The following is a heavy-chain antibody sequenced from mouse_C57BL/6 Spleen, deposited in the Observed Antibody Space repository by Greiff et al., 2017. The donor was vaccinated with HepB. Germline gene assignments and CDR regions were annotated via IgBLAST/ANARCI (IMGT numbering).Heavy chain of an antibody. J-gene: IGHJ3*01. V-gene: IGHV1-50*01. D-gene: IGHD2-2*01. CDR1: GYTFTSYW. Sequence: QVQLQQPGAELVKPGASVKLSCKASGYTFTSYWMQWVKQRPGQGLEWIGEIDPSDSYTNYNQKFQGKATLTVDTSSSTAYMQLSSLTSEDSAVYYCASGYDGFAYWGQGTLVTVSA. CDR2: IDPSDSYT. CDR3: ASGYDGFAY.